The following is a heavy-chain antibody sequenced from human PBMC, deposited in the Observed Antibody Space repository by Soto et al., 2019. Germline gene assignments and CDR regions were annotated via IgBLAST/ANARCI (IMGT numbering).Heavy chain of an antibody. V-gene: IGHV3-23*01. J-gene: IGHJ4*02. CDR3: ARLHYDSSGYIDY. CDR1: GFTLSSYA. CDR2: ISGSGGST. Sequence: XGSLKLSCAASGFTLSSYAMSWVRQAPGKGLEWVSAISGSGGSTYYADSVKGRFTISRDNSKNTLYLQMNSLRAEDTAVYYCARLHYDSSGYIDYWGQGTLVTVSS. D-gene: IGHD3-22*01.